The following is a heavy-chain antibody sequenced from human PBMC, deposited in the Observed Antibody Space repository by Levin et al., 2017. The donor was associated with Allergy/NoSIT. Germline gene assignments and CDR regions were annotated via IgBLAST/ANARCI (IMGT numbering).Heavy chain of an antibody. Sequence: SCAASGFTFSSYEMNWVRQAPGKGLEWVSYISSSGSTIYYADSVKGRFTISRDNAKNSLYLQMNSLRAEDTAVYYCARESPQGGITMVRGVIRGIDYWGQGTLVTVSS. CDR3: ARESPQGGITMVRGVIRGIDY. CDR1: GFTFSSYE. V-gene: IGHV3-48*03. D-gene: IGHD3-10*01. J-gene: IGHJ4*02. CDR2: ISSSGSTI.